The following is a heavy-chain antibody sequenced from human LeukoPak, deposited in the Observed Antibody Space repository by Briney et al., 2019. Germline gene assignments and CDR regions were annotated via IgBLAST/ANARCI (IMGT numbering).Heavy chain of an antibody. Sequence: SETLSLTCTVSGGSISSSSYYWGWIRKPPGKGLEWIGSIYYSGSTYYNPSLKSRVTISVDTSKNQFSLKLSSVTAADTAVYYCARNPLTTIFGVVIFDAFDIWGQGTMVTVSS. CDR3: ARNPLTTIFGVVIFDAFDI. CDR2: IYYSGST. CDR1: GGSISSSSYY. J-gene: IGHJ3*02. V-gene: IGHV4-39*01. D-gene: IGHD3-3*01.